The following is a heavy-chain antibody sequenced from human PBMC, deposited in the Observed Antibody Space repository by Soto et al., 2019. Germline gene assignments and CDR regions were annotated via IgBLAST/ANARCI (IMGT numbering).Heavy chain of an antibody. D-gene: IGHD2-21*02. V-gene: IGHV3-11*06. Sequence: QVQLVESGGGLVKAGGSLTLSCAASGFTLSDYYMSWVRQAPGKGLEWISYISGSSGYRKYEDPVKGRFTISRDNAKNLLYLQMNSLRTEDTGVYYCARDPPRTAVGYYFDLWGQGTLVTVSS. CDR3: ARDPPRTAVGYYFDL. CDR2: ISGSSGYR. J-gene: IGHJ4*02. CDR1: GFTLSDYY.